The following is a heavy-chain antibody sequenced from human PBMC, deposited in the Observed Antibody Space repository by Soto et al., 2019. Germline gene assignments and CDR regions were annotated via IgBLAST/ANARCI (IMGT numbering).Heavy chain of an antibody. D-gene: IGHD6-13*01. CDR1: GYTFTSNG. CDR3: ATVNSSRLHDAFDI. J-gene: IGHJ3*02. V-gene: IGHV1-18*01. CDR2: ISAYNGNT. Sequence: VKASCKDSGYTFTSNGISWVRQAPGQGLEWMGWISAYNGNTNYAQKLQGRVTMTTDTSTSTAYMELRSLRSDDTAVYYCATVNSSRLHDAFDIWGQGTMVTVSS.